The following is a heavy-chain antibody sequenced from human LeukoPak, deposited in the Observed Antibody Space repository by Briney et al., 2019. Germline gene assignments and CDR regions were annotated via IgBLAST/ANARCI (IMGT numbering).Heavy chain of an antibody. Sequence: PGGSLRLSCAASRFAFSDYEMNWVRQAPGKGLEWVSCISSGGSIIYYADSVKGRFTISRKNSKNTLYLQMNSLRTEDTAVYYCAKDLQSGYFDWLLPTFDYWGQGTLVTVSS. CDR1: RFAFSDYE. CDR2: ISSGGSII. J-gene: IGHJ4*02. D-gene: IGHD3-9*01. V-gene: IGHV3-48*03. CDR3: AKDLQSGYFDWLLPTFDY.